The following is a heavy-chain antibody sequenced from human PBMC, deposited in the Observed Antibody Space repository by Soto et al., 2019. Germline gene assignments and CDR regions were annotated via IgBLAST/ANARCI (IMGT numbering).Heavy chain of an antibody. Sequence: SETLSLTCAVYGGSFSGYYWSWIRQPPGKGLEWIGEINHSGSTNYNPSLKSRVTISVDTSKNQFSLKLSSVTAADTAVYYCARGRPSYSSGWYGFRYYFDYWGQGTLVTVSS. CDR1: GGSFSGYY. J-gene: IGHJ4*02. CDR2: INHSGST. D-gene: IGHD6-19*01. V-gene: IGHV4-34*01. CDR3: ARGRPSYSSGWYGFRYYFDY.